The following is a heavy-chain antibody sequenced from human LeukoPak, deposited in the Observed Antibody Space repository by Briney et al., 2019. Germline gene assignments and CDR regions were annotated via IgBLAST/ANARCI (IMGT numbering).Heavy chain of an antibody. Sequence: GASVKVSCKASGYTFTSYAMHWVRQAPGQRLEWMGWINAGNGNTKYSQKFQGRVTITRDTSASTAYMELSSLRSDDTAVYYCARDRTPSPPGYVPAAASFSYWGQGTLVTVSS. CDR2: INAGNGNT. CDR1: GYTFTSYA. CDR3: ARDRTPSPPGYVPAAASFSY. J-gene: IGHJ4*02. V-gene: IGHV1-3*01. D-gene: IGHD2-2*01.